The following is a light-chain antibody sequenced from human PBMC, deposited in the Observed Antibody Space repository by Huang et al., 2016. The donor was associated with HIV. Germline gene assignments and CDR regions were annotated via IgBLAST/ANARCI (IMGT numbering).Light chain of an antibody. V-gene: IGKV3-15*01. Sequence: EIVMTQSPATLSVSPGERATLPCRASQSVSANLAWYQQKPGQGPRLLIYDASTRATGIPDRFSGSGSGTEFTLTISSLQSEDFAVYYCQQYNNWPPLTFGGGTKVEIK. CDR1: QSVSAN. CDR3: QQYNNWPPLT. CDR2: DAS. J-gene: IGKJ4*01.